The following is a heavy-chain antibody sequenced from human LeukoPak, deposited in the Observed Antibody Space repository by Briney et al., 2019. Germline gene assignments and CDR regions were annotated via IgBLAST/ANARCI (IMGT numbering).Heavy chain of an antibody. V-gene: IGHV3-30*02. Sequence: GGSLRLSCAASGXTFSSYGMHWVRQAPGKGQEWVAVIWDDGSNKYHADSVKGRFSISRDNSKNTLYLQMNSLRAEDTAVYYCAKDADSGSYLRPSYFDYWGQGTLVTVSS. CDR3: AKDADSGSYLRPSYFDY. D-gene: IGHD1-26*01. CDR1: GXTFSSYG. J-gene: IGHJ4*02. CDR2: IWDDGSNK.